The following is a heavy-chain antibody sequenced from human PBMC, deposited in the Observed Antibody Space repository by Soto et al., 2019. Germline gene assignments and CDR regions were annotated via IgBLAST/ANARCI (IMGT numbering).Heavy chain of an antibody. D-gene: IGHD6-13*01. CDR3: ARGASSSWVDY. V-gene: IGHV4-34*01. CDR1: GGSFSGYY. Sequence: QVQLQQWGAGLLKPSETLSLTCAVYGGSFSGYYWSWIRQPPGKGLEWIGEINHSGSTNYNPSLKSRVTISVDPSKNQFSLKLSSVTAADTAVYYCARGASSSWVDYWGQGTLVTVSS. CDR2: INHSGST. J-gene: IGHJ4*02.